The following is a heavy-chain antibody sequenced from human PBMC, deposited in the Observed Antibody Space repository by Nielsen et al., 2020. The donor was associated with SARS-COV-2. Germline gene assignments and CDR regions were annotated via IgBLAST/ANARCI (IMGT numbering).Heavy chain of an antibody. CDR2: INPSGGST. V-gene: IGHV1-46*01. D-gene: IGHD3-10*01. CDR1: GYTFTSYY. Sequence: ASVKVSCKASGYTFTSYYMHWVRQAPGQGLEWMGIINPSGGSTSYAQKFQGRVTMTRDTSTSTVYMELSSLRSEDTAVYYCALDYYGSGSYFPFGYWGRGTLVTVSS. CDR3: ALDYYGSGSYFPFGY. J-gene: IGHJ4*02.